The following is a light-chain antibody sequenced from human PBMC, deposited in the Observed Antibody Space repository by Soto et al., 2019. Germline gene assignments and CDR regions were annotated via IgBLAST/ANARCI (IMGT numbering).Light chain of an antibody. CDR3: LQHNSYPWT. CDR1: QGTRTD. V-gene: IGKV1-17*01. CDR2: RAS. J-gene: IGKJ1*01. Sequence: DIQMTQSPSSLSASVGDRVTITCRASQGTRTDIGWYQQKPGKAPKRLIYRASSLQSGVPSRFSGSGSGTEFALTISSLQPVDSATYYCLQHNSYPWTFGQGTKVEIK.